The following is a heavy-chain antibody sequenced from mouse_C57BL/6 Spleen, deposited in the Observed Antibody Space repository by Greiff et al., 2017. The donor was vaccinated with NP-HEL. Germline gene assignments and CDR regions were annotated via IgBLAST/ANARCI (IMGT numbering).Heavy chain of an antibody. D-gene: IGHD2-4*01. CDR3: ARGYDSYFDY. CDR1: GYTFTSYW. J-gene: IGHJ2*01. Sequence: VKLQQPGAELVKPGASVKLSCKASGYTFTSYWMQWVKQRPGQGLEWIGEIDPSDSYTNYNQKFKGKATLTVDTSSSTAYMQLSSLTSEDSAVYYCARGYDSYFDYWGQGTTLTVSS. CDR2: IDPSDSYT. V-gene: IGHV1-50*01.